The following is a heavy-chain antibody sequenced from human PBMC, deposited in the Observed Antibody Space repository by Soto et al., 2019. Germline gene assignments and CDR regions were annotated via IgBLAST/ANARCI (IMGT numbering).Heavy chain of an antibody. CDR3: TTDSRPYYEIWTGLDS. CDR1: GFTFNNAW. Sequence: EVQLVESGGGLVKSGGSLRLSCAASGFTFNNAWMSWVRQAPGKGLEWVGRSRSNADGGTAVYAAPVKGRFTISRDDSKNTLYLQMNSLKTEDTAVYYCTTDSRPYYEIWTGLDSWGQGTLVTVSS. J-gene: IGHJ4*02. V-gene: IGHV3-15*01. CDR2: SRSNADGGTA. D-gene: IGHD3-9*01.